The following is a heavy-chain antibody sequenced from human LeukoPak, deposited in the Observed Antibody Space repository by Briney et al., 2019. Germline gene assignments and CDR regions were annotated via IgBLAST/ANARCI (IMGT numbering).Heavy chain of an antibody. CDR3: ARDKGTIAVAGTYYYYYMDV. J-gene: IGHJ6*03. Sequence: GASVKVSCKASGGTFSSYAIGWVRQAPGQGLEWMGGIIPIFGTANYAQKFQGRVTITADESTSTAYMELSSLRSEDTAVYYCARDKGTIAVAGTYYYYYMDVWGKGTTVTVSS. V-gene: IGHV1-69*13. D-gene: IGHD6-19*01. CDR1: GGTFSSYA. CDR2: IIPIFGTA.